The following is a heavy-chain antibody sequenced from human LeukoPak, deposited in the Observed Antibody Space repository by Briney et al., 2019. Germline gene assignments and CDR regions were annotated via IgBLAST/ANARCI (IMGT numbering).Heavy chain of an antibody. CDR2: IYYSGST. CDR1: GGSISSYY. D-gene: IGHD5-18*01. V-gene: IGHV4-59*08. CDR3: ARHPGYSYGYKYYFDY. J-gene: IGHJ4*02. Sequence: SETLSLTCTVSGGSISSYYWSWIRQPPGKGLEWIGYIYYSGSTNYNPSLKSRVTISVDTSKNQFSMKLSSVTAADTAVYYCARHPGYSYGYKYYFDYWGQGTLVTVSS.